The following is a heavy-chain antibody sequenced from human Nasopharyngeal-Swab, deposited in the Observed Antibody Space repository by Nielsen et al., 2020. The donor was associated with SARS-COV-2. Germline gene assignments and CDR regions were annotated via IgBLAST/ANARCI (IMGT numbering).Heavy chain of an antibody. CDR3: ARDSAEQWLYYGMDV. V-gene: IGHV1-69*13. CDR1: GYTFTSYA. D-gene: IGHD6-19*01. Sequence: SVKVSCRASGYTFTSYAISWVRQAPGQGLEWMGGIIPIFGTANYAQKFQGRVTITADESTSTAYMELSSLRSEDTAVYYCARDSAEQWLYYGMDVWGQGTTVTVSS. J-gene: IGHJ6*02. CDR2: IIPIFGTA.